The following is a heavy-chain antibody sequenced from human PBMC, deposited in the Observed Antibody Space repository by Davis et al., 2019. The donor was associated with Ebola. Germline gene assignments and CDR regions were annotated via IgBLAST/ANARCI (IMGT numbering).Heavy chain of an antibody. Sequence: SVKVSCKASGGTFSSYAISWVRQAPGQGLEWMGGIIPIFGTANYAQKFQGRVTITADESTSTAYMELSSLRSEDTAMYYCARESGGRLWFGEFDYWGQGTLVTVSS. CDR3: ARESGGRLWFGEFDY. CDR2: IIPIFGTA. D-gene: IGHD5-18*01. J-gene: IGHJ4*02. CDR1: GGTFSSYA. V-gene: IGHV1-69*13.